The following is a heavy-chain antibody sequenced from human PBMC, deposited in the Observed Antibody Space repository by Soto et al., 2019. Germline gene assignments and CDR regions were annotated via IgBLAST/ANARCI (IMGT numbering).Heavy chain of an antibody. CDR1: GGSISSGGYS. CDR2: IYYSGST. D-gene: IGHD1-1*01. CDR3: ARVYNWNYSL. J-gene: IGHJ4*02. V-gene: IGHV4-31*03. Sequence: QVQLQESGPGLVRPSQTLSLTCTVSGGSISSGGYSWSWIRQHPGKGLEWIGYIYYSGSTYYNPSLKSRATISVDTSKNQFSLKRSSVTAADTAVYYWARVYNWNYSLWGQGTLVTVSS.